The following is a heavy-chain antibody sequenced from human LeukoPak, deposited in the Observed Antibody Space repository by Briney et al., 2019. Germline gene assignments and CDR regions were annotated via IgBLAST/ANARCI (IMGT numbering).Heavy chain of an antibody. D-gene: IGHD2-2*01. CDR2: INHSGST. CDR1: GGSISSGGYY. CDR3: ARGPQLPQFDY. V-gene: IGHV4-39*07. J-gene: IGHJ4*02. Sequence: SETLSLTCTVSGGSISSGGYYWSWIRQPPGKGLEWIGEINHSGSTNYNPSLKSRVTMSVDTSKNQFSLKLSSVTAADTAVYYCARGPQLPQFDYWGQGTLVTVSS.